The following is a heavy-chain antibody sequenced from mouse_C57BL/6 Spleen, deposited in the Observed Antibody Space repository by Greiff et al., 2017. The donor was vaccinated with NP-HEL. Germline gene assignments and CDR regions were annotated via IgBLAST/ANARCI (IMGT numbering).Heavy chain of an antibody. CDR1: GYAFTNYL. J-gene: IGHJ3*01. Sequence: QVQLKQSGAELVRPGTSVKVSCKASGYAFTNYLIEWVKQRPGQGLEWIGVINPGSGGTNYNEKFKGKATLTADKSSSTAYMQLSSLTSEDSAVYFCALYDYDWFAYWGQGTLVTVSA. CDR3: ALYDYDWFAY. V-gene: IGHV1-54*01. CDR2: INPGSGGT. D-gene: IGHD2-4*01.